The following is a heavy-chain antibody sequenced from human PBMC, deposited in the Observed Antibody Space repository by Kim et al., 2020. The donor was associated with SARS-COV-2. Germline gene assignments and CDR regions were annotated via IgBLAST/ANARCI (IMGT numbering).Heavy chain of an antibody. Sequence: GGSLRLSCAASGFTFSSYGMHWVRQAPGKGLEWVAVISYDGSNKYYADSVKGRFTISRDNSKNTLYLQMNSLRAEDTAVYYCAKDRGLTGTLDYWGQGTL. CDR1: GFTFSSYG. J-gene: IGHJ4*02. V-gene: IGHV3-30*18. CDR2: ISYDGSNK. CDR3: AKDRGLTGTLDY. D-gene: IGHD1-7*01.